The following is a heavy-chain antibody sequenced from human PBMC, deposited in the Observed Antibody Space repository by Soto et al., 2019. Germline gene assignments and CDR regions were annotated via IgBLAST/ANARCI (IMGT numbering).Heavy chain of an antibody. CDR3: ARLKYRDFWSGYYTNRGTDY. CDR2: IYYSGST. Sequence: SETLSLTCTVSGGSISSSSYYWGWIRQPPGKGLEWIGSIYYSGSTYYNPSLKSRVTISVDTSKNQFSLKLSSVTAADTAVYYCARLKYRDFWSGYYTNRGTDYWGQGTLVTVSS. CDR1: GGSISSSSYY. J-gene: IGHJ4*02. D-gene: IGHD3-3*01. V-gene: IGHV4-39*01.